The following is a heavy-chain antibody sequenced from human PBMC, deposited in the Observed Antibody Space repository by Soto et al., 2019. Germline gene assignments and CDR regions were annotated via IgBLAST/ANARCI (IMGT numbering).Heavy chain of an antibody. J-gene: IGHJ6*02. CDR2: INHSGST. V-gene: IGHV4-34*01. CDR3: ARVSGANYDFWSGYSGFAYYGMDV. Sequence: QVQIQQWGAGLLKPSETLSLTCAVYGGSFSGHYWSWIRQPPGKGLEWIGEINHSGSTNYNPSLKRRVVISVDSFKKQFSLKLSSVTAADTAVYYCARVSGANYDFWSGYSGFAYYGMDVWGQGTTVTVSS. D-gene: IGHD3-3*01. CDR1: GGSFSGHY.